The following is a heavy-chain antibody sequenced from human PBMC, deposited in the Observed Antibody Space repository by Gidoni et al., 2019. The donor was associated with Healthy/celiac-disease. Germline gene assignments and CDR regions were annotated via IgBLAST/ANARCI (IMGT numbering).Heavy chain of an antibody. CDR2: IYPGDSDT. Sequence: EVQLVQSGAEVNKPGESLKISCMGSGYSFISYWLGWVRQMPGKGLEWMGTIYPGDSDTRYSPSFQGQVTISADKSISTAYLQWSSLKAADTAMYYCARRGGATTVTTFPFDYWGQGTLVTVSS. J-gene: IGHJ4*02. D-gene: IGHD4-17*01. CDR3: ARRGGATTVTTFPFDY. CDR1: GYSFISYW. V-gene: IGHV5-51*01.